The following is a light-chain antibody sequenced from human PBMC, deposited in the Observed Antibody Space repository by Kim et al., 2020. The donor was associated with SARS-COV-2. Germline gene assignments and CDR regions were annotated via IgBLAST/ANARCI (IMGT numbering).Light chain of an antibody. Sequence: LSPGERAPLSCRASQSVSNYLAWYKQNPGQAPRLLIYDASNRATGVPARFSGSGSGTDFTLTISTLEPEDFAVYYCQQRGSWPLTFGGGTKVDIK. CDR1: QSVSNY. J-gene: IGKJ4*01. CDR2: DAS. V-gene: IGKV3-11*01. CDR3: QQRGSWPLT.